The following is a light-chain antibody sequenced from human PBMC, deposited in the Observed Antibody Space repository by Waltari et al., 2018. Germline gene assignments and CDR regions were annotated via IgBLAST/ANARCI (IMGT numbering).Light chain of an antibody. CDR1: QSISSW. CDR2: KAS. J-gene: IGKJ5*01. V-gene: IGKV1-5*03. CDR3: QHYDNYPIT. Sequence: DIQMTQSPSTLSASVGDRVTITCRASQSISSWLAWYQQKPGKAPNLLIYKASTVESGVPSRVGGSGSDTEFTLAFSSLQPDDFATYYGQHYDNYPITFGQGTRLEIK.